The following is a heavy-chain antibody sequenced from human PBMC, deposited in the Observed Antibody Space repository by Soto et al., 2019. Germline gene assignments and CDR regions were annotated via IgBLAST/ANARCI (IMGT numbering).Heavy chain of an antibody. Sequence: ASVKVSCKASGYTFISYGITLVRQAPGQGLEWMGWISAYNRDSMYAQKFQGRLTMTKDTSTSTAYMELRSLRSDDTAVYYCARAARAYGGCDYWGQGTLVTAPQ. J-gene: IGHJ4*02. CDR2: ISAYNRDS. D-gene: IGHD4-17*01. CDR3: ARAARAYGGCDY. V-gene: IGHV1-18*01. CDR1: GYTFISYG.